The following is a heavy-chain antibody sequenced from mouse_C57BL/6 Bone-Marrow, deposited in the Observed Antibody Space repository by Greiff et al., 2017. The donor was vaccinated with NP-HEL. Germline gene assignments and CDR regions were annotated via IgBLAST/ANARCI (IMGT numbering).Heavy chain of an antibody. V-gene: IGHV14-4*01. Sequence: VKLVESGAELVRPGASVKLSCTASGFNIKDDYMHWVKQRPEQGLEWVGWIDPENGDTEYASKFQGKATITADTSSNTAYLQLSSLTSEDTAVYYCTVWAWFAYWGQGTLVTVSA. CDR2: IDPENGDT. CDR3: TVWAWFAY. CDR1: GFNIKDDY. J-gene: IGHJ3*01.